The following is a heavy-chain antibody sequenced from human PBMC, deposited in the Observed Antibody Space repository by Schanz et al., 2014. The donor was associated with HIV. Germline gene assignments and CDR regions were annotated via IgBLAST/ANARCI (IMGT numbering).Heavy chain of an antibody. J-gene: IGHJ4*02. D-gene: IGHD2-8*01. Sequence: QVQLVESGGGVVQPGRSLRLSCAASGFTFSTSGMHWVRQVPARGLEWVAMIWYDGSNKFYADSVKGRFTISRDNGKNSLYLQMASLRDDDTAVYYCAREPLPGNGLYFDYWGQGALVTVSS. CDR1: GFTFSTSG. V-gene: IGHV3-33*01. CDR3: AREPLPGNGLYFDY. CDR2: IWYDGSNK.